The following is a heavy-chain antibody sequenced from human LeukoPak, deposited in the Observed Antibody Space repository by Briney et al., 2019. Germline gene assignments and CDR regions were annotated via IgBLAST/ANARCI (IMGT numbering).Heavy chain of an antibody. CDR2: INADGTTT. CDR3: VVVVDRPGSDGFDV. V-gene: IGHV3-74*01. D-gene: IGHD5-12*01. CDR1: GFTFGNSW. J-gene: IGHJ3*01. Sequence: GGSLRLSCAASGFTFGNSWVHWVRQAPGKGLVWVSLINADGTTTTYADSVKGRFTISRDNARNTVSLQMNSLTIEDTAVYYCVVVVDRPGSDGFDVWGQGTMIAVSS.